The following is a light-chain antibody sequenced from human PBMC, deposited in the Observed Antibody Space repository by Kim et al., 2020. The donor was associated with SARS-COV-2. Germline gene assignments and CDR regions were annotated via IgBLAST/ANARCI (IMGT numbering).Light chain of an antibody. CDR2: PKE. V-gene: IGLV3-19*01. J-gene: IGLJ1*01. CDR1: RLRRNY. CDR3: NSRDNSGASYV. Sequence: AVGKTVRITCQGDRLRRNYASWYQQRPGQAPVLAIYPKEKRPSGIPDRFSGSSAGKIASLTLTGAQAEDEADYYCNSRDNSGASYVFGTGTKVTVL.